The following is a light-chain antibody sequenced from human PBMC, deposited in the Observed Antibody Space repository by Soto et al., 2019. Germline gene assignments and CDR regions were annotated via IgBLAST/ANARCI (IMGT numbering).Light chain of an antibody. V-gene: IGKV1-5*03. CDR2: KAS. CDR1: QSISSW. J-gene: IGKJ2*01. CDR3: QQYNSYSYT. Sequence: DIQMTQSPSTLSASVGDRVTITCRASQSISSWLAWYQQKPGKATKLLIYKASSLESGGPSRFSGSGSGTEFTLTISSLQPDDFAPYYCQQYNSYSYTFGQGTKLEIK.